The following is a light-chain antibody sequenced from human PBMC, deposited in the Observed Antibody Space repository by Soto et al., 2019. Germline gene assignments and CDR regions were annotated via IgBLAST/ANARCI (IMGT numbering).Light chain of an antibody. J-gene: IGLJ2*01. CDR1: SSDVGGYNY. V-gene: IGLV2-14*01. Sequence: QAVVTQPASVSGSPGQSITISCTGTSSDVGGYNYVSWYQQHPGKAPKLMIYDVSNRPSGVSNRFSGSKSGNTASLTISGLQAEDEADYYCSSYTSSSGGVFGGGTKLTVL. CDR2: DVS. CDR3: SSYTSSSGGV.